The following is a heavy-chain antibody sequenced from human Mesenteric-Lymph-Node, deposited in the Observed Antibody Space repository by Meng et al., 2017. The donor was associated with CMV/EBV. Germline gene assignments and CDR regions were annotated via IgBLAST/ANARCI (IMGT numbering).Heavy chain of an antibody. V-gene: IGHV3-23*01. CDR1: FRSYY. CDR2: ISYSAAST. J-gene: IGHJ4*02. CDR3: AKPNYCTGGTCPFDS. Sequence: FRSYYLTSIRQAPGKGLEWVSTISYSAASTYYAASVQGRFTISRENSDNTVYLQMNSLRAEDTAVYYCAKPNYCTGGTCPFDSWGQGTLVTVSS. D-gene: IGHD2-15*01.